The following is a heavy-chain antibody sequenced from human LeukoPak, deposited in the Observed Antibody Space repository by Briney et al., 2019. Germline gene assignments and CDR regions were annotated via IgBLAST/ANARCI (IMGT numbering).Heavy chain of an antibody. CDR3: ARETRTYYYYMDV. V-gene: IGHV3-13*01. CDR1: GFTFSSYD. J-gene: IGHJ6*03. CDR2: IGTAGDT. Sequence: GGSLRLSCAASGFTFSSYDMHWFRQATGKGLEWVSAIGTAGDTYYPGSVKGRFTISRENAKNSLYLQMNSLRAGDTAVYYCARETRTYYYYMDVWGKGTTVTVSS.